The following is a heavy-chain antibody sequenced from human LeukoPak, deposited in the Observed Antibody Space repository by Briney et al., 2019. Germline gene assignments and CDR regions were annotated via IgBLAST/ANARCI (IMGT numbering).Heavy chain of an antibody. CDR1: GGSISSYY. CDR3: ARAIAAAGTTLDY. J-gene: IGHJ4*02. V-gene: IGHV4-59*01. D-gene: IGHD6-13*01. Sequence: SETLSLTCTVSGGSISSYYWSWIRQPPGKGLEWIGYIYYSGSTNYNPSPKSRVTISVDTSKNQFSLKLSSVTAADTAVYYCARAIAAAGTTLDYWGQGTLVTVSS. CDR2: IYYSGST.